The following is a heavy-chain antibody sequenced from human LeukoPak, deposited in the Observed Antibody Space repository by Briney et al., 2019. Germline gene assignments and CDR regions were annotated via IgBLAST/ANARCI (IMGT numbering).Heavy chain of an antibody. J-gene: IGHJ6*04. Sequence: ASVKVSCKASGYTFTSYDINWVRQATGQGLEWMGWMNPNSGNTGYAQKFQGRVTITADESTSTAYMELSSLRSEDTAVYYCARDLGGYSGEDYGMDVWGKGTTVTVSS. CDR3: ARDLGGYSGEDYGMDV. CDR2: MNPNSGNT. V-gene: IGHV1-8*01. D-gene: IGHD5-12*01. CDR1: GYTFTSYD.